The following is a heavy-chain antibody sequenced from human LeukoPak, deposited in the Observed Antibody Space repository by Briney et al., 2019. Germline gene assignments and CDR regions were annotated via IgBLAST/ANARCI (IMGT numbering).Heavy chain of an antibody. J-gene: IGHJ4*02. CDR2: ISSSSSYI. V-gene: IGHV3-21*04. CDR1: GFTFSSYS. D-gene: IGHD2-2*01. CDR3: ARGYCSSTSCYRAFWDY. Sequence: GGSLRLSCAASGFTFSSYSMNWVRQAPGKGLEWVSSISSSSSYIYYADSVKGRLTISRDNAKNSLYLQMNSLRAEDTAVYYCARGYCSSTSCYRAFWDYWGQGTLVTVSS.